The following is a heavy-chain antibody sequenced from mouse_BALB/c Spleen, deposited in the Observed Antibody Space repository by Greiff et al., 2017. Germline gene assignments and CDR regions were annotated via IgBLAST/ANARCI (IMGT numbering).Heavy chain of an antibody. CDR2: INPSNGRT. CDR3: ALTTVGAMDY. D-gene: IGHD1-1*01. J-gene: IGHJ4*01. CDR1: GYTFTSYW. Sequence: QVQLQQPGAELVKPGASVKLSCKASGYTFTSYWMHWVKQRPGQGLEWIGEINPSNGRTNYNEKFKSKATLTVDKSSSTAYMQLSSLTSEDSAVYYCALTTVGAMDYWGQGTSVTVSS. V-gene: IGHV1S81*02.